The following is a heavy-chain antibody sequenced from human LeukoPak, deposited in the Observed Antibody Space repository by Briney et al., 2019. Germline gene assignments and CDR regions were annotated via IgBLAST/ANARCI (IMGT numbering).Heavy chain of an antibody. CDR3: ARAGGYCSSTSCRRYYMDV. J-gene: IGHJ6*03. D-gene: IGHD2-2*01. V-gene: IGHV1-8*01. CDR2: MNPNSGNT. Sequence: ASVTVSCKASGYTFTSYDINWVRQATGQGLEWMGWMNPNSGNTGYAQKFQGRVTMTRNTSISTAYMELSSLRSEDTAVYYCARAGGYCSSTSCRRYYMDVWGKGTTVTVSS. CDR1: GYTFTSYD.